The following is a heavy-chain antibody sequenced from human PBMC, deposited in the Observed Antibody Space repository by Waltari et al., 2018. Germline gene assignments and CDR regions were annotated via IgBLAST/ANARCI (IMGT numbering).Heavy chain of an antibody. J-gene: IGHJ4*02. D-gene: IGHD5-12*01. CDR1: GYTFTSNY. CDR3: ARSEMATIGCYFDY. Sequence: QVQLVQSGAEVKKPGASVKVSCKASGYTFTSNYMPWVRQAPGQGLDCMGIISRGGGSTSYAQKFQGRVTMTRDTSTSTVYMGLSSLSSDDTAVYYCARSEMATIGCYFDYWGQGTLVTVSS. CDR2: ISRGGGST. V-gene: IGHV1-46*01.